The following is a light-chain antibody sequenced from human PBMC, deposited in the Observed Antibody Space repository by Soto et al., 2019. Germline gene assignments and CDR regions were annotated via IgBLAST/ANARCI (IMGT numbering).Light chain of an antibody. V-gene: IGLV1-40*01. CDR2: GNS. J-gene: IGLJ1*01. CDR1: SSNIGAGYD. Sequence: QSVLTQPPSVSGAPGQRVTISCTGSSSNIGAGYDVHGYQQLPGTAPKLLIYGNSNRPSGVPDRFSGSKSGTSASLAITGLHAEDEADYYCQSYDSSLSGVFGTGTKVTVL. CDR3: QSYDSSLSGV.